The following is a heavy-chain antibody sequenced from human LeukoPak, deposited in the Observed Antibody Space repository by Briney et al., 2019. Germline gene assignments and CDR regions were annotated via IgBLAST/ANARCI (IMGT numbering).Heavy chain of an antibody. CDR3: ARERSPFDY. D-gene: IGHD3-10*01. J-gene: IGHJ4*02. Sequence: SETLSLTCTVSDYSISSGYYWAWIRQSPRKGLEWIASINHSGNTYCNPSLKSRVTISVDTSKNQFSLKLSSVTAADTAVYYCARERSPFDYWGQGTLVTVSS. CDR2: INHSGNT. V-gene: IGHV4-38-2*02. CDR1: DYSISSGYY.